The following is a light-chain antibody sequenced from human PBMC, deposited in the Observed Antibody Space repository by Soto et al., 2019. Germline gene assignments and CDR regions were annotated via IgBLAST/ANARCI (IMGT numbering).Light chain of an antibody. CDR2: DAK. CDR1: TGAVTSDHF. Sequence: QAVVTQEPSVTVSPGGTVTLTCGSSTGAVTSDHFPYWFQQKPGQAPRTLIYDAKNQHSWTPARFSGSLLGGQAALTLSGAQSEDEADYYCLLSYGATWVFGGGTKLTVL. V-gene: IGLV7-46*01. J-gene: IGLJ3*02. CDR3: LLSYGATWV.